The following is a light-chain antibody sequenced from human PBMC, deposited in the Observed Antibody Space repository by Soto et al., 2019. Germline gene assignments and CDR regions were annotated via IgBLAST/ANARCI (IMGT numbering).Light chain of an antibody. CDR2: ESN. CDR1: SSNIGKNS. J-gene: IGLJ1*01. CDR3: GAWDSSLSASYV. V-gene: IGLV1-51*02. Sequence: QSALTQPPSVSAAPGQKVTISCSGSSSNIGKNSVSWYQQLPGAAPKLLIHESNKRPSGIPDRFSGSKSGTSATLDITGLQTGDEADYYCGAWDSSLSASYVFGTGTKVTV.